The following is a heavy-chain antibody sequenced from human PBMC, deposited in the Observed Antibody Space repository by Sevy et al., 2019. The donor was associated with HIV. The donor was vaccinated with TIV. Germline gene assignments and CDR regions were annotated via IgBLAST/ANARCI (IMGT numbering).Heavy chain of an antibody. V-gene: IGHV1-2*06. CDR2: VYPNSGGT. J-gene: IGHJ6*02. D-gene: IGHD1-7*01. CDR3: ARDGGGGTTNSGMDV. CDR1: GYTFTGDY. Sequence: ASVKVSCKASGYTFTGDYLHWVRQAPGQGLEWMGRVYPNSGGTNYAQTFQGRVTMTRDTSISTAYMELSRLRSDDTAVYYCARDGGGGTTNSGMDVWGQGTTVTVSS.